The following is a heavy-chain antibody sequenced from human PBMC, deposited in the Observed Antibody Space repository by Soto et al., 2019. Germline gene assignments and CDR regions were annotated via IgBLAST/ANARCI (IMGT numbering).Heavy chain of an antibody. CDR2: ISAYNGNT. CDR1: GYTFTSYG. J-gene: IGHJ5*02. D-gene: IGHD5-18*01. Sequence: ASVKVSCKASGYTFTSYGISWVRQAPGQGLEWMGWISAYNGNTNYAQKLQGRVTMTTDTSTSTAYMELRSLRSDDTAVYYCARDSIQIWLRVRSWFDPWGQGTLVTVSS. V-gene: IGHV1-18*01. CDR3: ARDSIQIWLRVRSWFDP.